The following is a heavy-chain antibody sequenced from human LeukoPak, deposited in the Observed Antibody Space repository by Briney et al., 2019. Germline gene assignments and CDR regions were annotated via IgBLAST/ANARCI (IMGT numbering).Heavy chain of an antibody. D-gene: IGHD3-10*01. CDR3: ARGPRGETTMVRGVRWGRYYFDY. V-gene: IGHV3-7*01. CDR1: GFTFSSNW. CDR2: IKQDGSEQ. Sequence: GGSLRLSCAASGFTFSSNWMSWVRQPPGKGLEWVANIKQDGSEQYYVDSVKGRFTISRDNAKNSLFLQMSSLRAEDTAVYYCARGPRGETTMVRGVRWGRYYFDYWGQGTLVTVSS. J-gene: IGHJ4*02.